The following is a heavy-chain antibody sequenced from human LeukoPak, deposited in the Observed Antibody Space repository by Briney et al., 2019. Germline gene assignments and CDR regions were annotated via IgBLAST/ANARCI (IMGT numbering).Heavy chain of an antibody. CDR3: ARQIRVTAIGYYYYGMDV. Sequence: GGSLRLSCAASGFTFSSYAMHWVRQAPGKGLEWVAVISYDGSNKYYADSVKGRFTISRDNSKNTLYLQINSLRAEDTAVYYCARQIRVTAIGYYYYGMDVWGQGTTVTVSS. CDR2: ISYDGSNK. V-gene: IGHV3-30-3*01. D-gene: IGHD2-21*02. CDR1: GFTFSSYA. J-gene: IGHJ6*02.